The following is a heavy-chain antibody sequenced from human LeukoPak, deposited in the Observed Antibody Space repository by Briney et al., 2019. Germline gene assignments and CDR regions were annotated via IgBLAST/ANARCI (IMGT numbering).Heavy chain of an antibody. Sequence: EASVKVSCKVSGYTLTELSMHWVRQAPGKGLEWMGGFDPEGGETIYAQNFQGRVTMTEDTSTDTAYMELSSLRSEDTAVYYCATARFVVVPADTRRWVFWGQGTLVTVSS. V-gene: IGHV1-24*01. D-gene: IGHD2-2*01. CDR1: GYTLTELS. CDR2: FDPEGGET. J-gene: IGHJ4*02. CDR3: ATARFVVVPADTRRWVF.